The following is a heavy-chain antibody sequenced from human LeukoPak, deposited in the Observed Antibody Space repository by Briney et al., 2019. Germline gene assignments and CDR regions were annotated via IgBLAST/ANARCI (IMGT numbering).Heavy chain of an antibody. CDR3: AKDRGGSTSWNNWFDP. CDR1: GFTFSSYV. V-gene: IGHV3-23*01. CDR2: ISGSGGST. Sequence: GGSLRLSCAASGFTFSSYVMTWVRQAPGKGLEWVSAISGSGGSTYYADSVKGRFTISRDNSKNTLYLQMNSLRAEDTAVYYCAKDRGGSTSWNNWFDPWGQGTLVTISS. D-gene: IGHD2-2*01. J-gene: IGHJ5*02.